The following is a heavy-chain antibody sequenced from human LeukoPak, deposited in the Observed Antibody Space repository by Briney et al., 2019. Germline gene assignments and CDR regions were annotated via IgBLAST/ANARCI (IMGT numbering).Heavy chain of an antibody. V-gene: IGHV4-4*07. CDR1: GASVNDNY. J-gene: IGHJ4*02. D-gene: IGHD2-15*01. CDR3: TMGSSSGSFAY. Sequence: PSGTLSLTCTGSGASVNDNYWSWSRQPAGKTLEWIGRIYTGGSTNYNPSLKSRVVISVDTSTNQFSLFLRSVTAADTAIYYCTMGSSSGSFAYWGQGTLVTVSS. CDR2: IYTGGST.